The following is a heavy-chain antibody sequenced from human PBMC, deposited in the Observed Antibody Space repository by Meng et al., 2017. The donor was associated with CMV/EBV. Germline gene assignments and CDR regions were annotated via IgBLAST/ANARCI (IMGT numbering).Heavy chain of an antibody. V-gene: IGHV4-39*01. CDR3: ARPWSNNNWFDP. Sequence: GSLRLSCTVSGGSMDNVNYYWGWIRQPPGKGLEWIGNVYYNGNTYYNSSLKSRVSISADTSKNQFFLKLSSVTAADTAVYYCARPWSNNNWFDPWGQGTLVTVSS. D-gene: IGHD3-3*01. CDR2: VYYNGNT. J-gene: IGHJ5*02. CDR1: GGSMDNVNYY.